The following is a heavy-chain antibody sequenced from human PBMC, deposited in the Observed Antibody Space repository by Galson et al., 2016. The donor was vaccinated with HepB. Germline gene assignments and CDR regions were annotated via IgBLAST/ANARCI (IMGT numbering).Heavy chain of an antibody. V-gene: IGHV3-9*01. CDR2: ISWNSDST. CDR3: AKPEHLVRGALHI. CDR1: GFSFNDYA. D-gene: IGHD2-2*01. J-gene: IGHJ3*02. Sequence: SLRLSCAASGFSFNDYAMHWVRQPPGKGLEWVSGISWNSDSTGYADSVKGRFTSSRDNAKNSLYLQMNSLRPEDTALYYRAKPEHLVRGALHIWGQGTMVTVSS.